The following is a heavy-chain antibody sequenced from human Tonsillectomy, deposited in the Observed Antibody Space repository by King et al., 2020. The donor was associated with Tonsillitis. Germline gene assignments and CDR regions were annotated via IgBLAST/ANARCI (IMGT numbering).Heavy chain of an antibody. CDR2: VYHSGGT. CDR1: GGSITNTFW. CDR3: ARVPAFCIGSSCHNWFDP. D-gene: IGHD2-15*01. Sequence: QLQESGPGLVKPSGTLSLTCTVSGGSITNTFWWSWVRRAPGKGLEWIGEVYHSGGTNYNPSLKSRATVSLDKAKNQFSLRLTSVTAACTAMYYCARVPAFCIGSSCHNWFDPWGPGTLVTVSS. J-gene: IGHJ5*02. V-gene: IGHV4-4*02.